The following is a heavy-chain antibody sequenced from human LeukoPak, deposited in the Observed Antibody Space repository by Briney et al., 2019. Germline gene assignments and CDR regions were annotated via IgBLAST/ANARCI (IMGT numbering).Heavy chain of an antibody. Sequence: SETLSLTCTVSGGSISSYYWSWIRQPPGKGLEWIGYIYYSGSTNYNPSLKSRVTISVDTSKNQFSLKLSSVTAADTAVYHCARNNPEAYYGMDVWGQGTTVTVSS. CDR1: GGSISSYY. CDR2: IYYSGST. D-gene: IGHD1-1*01. J-gene: IGHJ6*02. CDR3: ARNNPEAYYGMDV. V-gene: IGHV4-59*01.